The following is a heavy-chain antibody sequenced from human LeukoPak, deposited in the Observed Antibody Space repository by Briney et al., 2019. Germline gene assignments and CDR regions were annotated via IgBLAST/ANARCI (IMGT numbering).Heavy chain of an antibody. D-gene: IGHD2/OR15-2a*01. CDR3: ARGPFWLEGAFDI. CDR1: GDSVSSHSAT. V-gene: IGHV6-1*01. Sequence: SQTFSLTCAISGDSVSSHSATWNWIRQSPSRGLEWLGRTYYRSKLYNDYAVSVESRIIINPDTSKNHFSLQLNSVTPEDTAVYYCARGPFWLEGAFDIWGLGTMVTVSS. CDR2: TYYRSKLYN. J-gene: IGHJ3*02.